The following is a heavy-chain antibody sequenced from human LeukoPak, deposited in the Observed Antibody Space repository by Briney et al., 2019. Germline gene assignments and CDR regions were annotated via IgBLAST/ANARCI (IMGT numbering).Heavy chain of an antibody. CDR2: IDHSGST. J-gene: IGHJ4*02. V-gene: IGHV4-30-2*01. D-gene: IGHD6-13*01. Sequence: PSETLSLTCTVSGDSISSGGYYWSWIRQPPGKGLEWIGYIDHSGSTYHNPSLKSRVTISVDTSKNQFSLKLSSVTAADTAVYYCARDPSSWYFNPFDYWGQGTLVTVSS. CDR3: ARDPSSWYFNPFDY. CDR1: GDSISSGGYY.